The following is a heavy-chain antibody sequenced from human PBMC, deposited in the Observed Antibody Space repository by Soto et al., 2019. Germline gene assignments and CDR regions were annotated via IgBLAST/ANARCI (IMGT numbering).Heavy chain of an antibody. J-gene: IGHJ3*02. Sequence: SVKVSCKASGGTFSSYAISWVRQAPGQGLEWMGGIIPIFGTANYAQKFQGRVTITADESTSTAYMELSSLRSEDTAVYYCARGEKIAVAGKLSVFDIWGQGTMVTVS. CDR3: ARGEKIAVAGKLSVFDI. CDR2: IIPIFGTA. CDR1: GGTFSSYA. V-gene: IGHV1-69*13. D-gene: IGHD6-19*01.